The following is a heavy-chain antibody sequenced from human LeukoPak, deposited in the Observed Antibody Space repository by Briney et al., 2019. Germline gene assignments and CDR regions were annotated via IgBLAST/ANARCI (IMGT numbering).Heavy chain of an antibody. D-gene: IGHD2-15*01. V-gene: IGHV4-38-2*01. CDR2: MYHRGNT. Sequence: SDTLSLTCAVSGYSISTGYHWGWIRQSPGTGLEWIGSMYHRGNTYYNPSLKSRVTISVDTSMNQFSLKVTSVTAADTAVYYCARTRYCSGATCYSPELFDSWGQGNLVTVSS. J-gene: IGHJ4*02. CDR1: GYSISTGYH. CDR3: ARTRYCSGATCYSPELFDS.